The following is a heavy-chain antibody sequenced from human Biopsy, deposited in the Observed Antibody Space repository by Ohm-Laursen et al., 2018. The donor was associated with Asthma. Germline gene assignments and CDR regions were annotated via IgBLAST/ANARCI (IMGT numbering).Heavy chain of an antibody. CDR1: GYTFTGYY. CDR2: INPNRGGT. Sequence: ASVKVSCKASGYTFTGYYMHWVRQAPGQGLEWMGRINPNRGGTNYAQKFQGRVTMTRDTSISTAYMELSRLRSDDTAVYYCAIVGYSSGWDFFDYWGQGTLVTVSS. D-gene: IGHD6-19*01. J-gene: IGHJ4*02. CDR3: AIVGYSSGWDFFDY. V-gene: IGHV1-2*06.